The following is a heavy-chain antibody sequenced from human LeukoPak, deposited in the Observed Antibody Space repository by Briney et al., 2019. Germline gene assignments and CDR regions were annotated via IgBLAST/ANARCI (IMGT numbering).Heavy chain of an antibody. CDR1: GGPFSGYY. J-gene: IGHJ2*01. CDR3: ARGMTHGYFDL. V-gene: IGHV4-34*01. Sequence: SETLSLTCAVYGGPFSGYYWSWIRQPPGKGLEWIGEINHSGSTNYNPSLKSRVTISVDTSKNQFSLKLSSVTAADTAVYYCARGMTHGYFDLWGRGTLVTVSS. CDR2: INHSGST.